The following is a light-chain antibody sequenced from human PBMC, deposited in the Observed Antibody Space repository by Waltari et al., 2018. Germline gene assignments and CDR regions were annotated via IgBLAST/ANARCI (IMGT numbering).Light chain of an antibody. Sequence: QSALTQPPSVSGSPGQSVTLSCTGTSSDVGGYNRVSWYQQPPGTAPKLMIYEVSNRPSGVPDRFSGSKSGNTASLTISGLQAEDEADYYCNSYKTGSSYVFGTGTKVTVL. CDR2: EVS. V-gene: IGLV2-18*02. CDR3: NSYKTGSSYV. J-gene: IGLJ1*01. CDR1: SSDVGGYNR.